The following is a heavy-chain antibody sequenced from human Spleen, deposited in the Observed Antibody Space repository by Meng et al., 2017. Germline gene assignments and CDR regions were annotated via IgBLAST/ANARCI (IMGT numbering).Heavy chain of an antibody. CDR3: ARGIGSYYGDY. CDR2: LSYDGNNN. V-gene: IGHV3-30*04. Sequence: GESLKISCAGFGFTFSKYTMHWVRQAPGKGLEWVAILSYDGNNNYYVDSVKGRFTISRDNAKNTLYLQMNSLRAEDTAVYYCARGIGSYYGDYWGQGTLVTVSS. CDR1: GFTFSKYT. J-gene: IGHJ4*02. D-gene: IGHD1-26*01.